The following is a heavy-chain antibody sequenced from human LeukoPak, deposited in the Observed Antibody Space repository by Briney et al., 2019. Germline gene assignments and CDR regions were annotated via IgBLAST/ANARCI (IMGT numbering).Heavy chain of an antibody. Sequence: GTSLRLSCIASGFTFSNYAMHWVRQAPGKGLEWVAFIWFDGSNKHYADSVKGRFTISRDNSEDTLYLQMNSLRAEDTAVYYCVRDPSGSGFAFDSWGQGALVTVSS. J-gene: IGHJ4*02. CDR3: VRDPSGSGFAFDS. V-gene: IGHV3-33*08. CDR2: IWFDGSNK. CDR1: GFTFSNYA. D-gene: IGHD1-1*01.